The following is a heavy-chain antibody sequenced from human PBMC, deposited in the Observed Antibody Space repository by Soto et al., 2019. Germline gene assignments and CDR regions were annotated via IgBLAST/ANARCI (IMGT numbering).Heavy chain of an antibody. CDR2: ISPYNGDT. D-gene: IGHD6-19*01. Sequence: ASVKVSCKTSGYTFTSYGIDWVRQAPGQGLEWMGWISPYNGDTKYVQRFQGRFTMTTDTPTRTAYMELRSLRSDDTAVYYCAIFAKRVADLDYWGQGARVTVSS. CDR3: AIFAKRVADLDY. CDR1: GYTFTSYG. V-gene: IGHV1-18*01. J-gene: IGHJ4*02.